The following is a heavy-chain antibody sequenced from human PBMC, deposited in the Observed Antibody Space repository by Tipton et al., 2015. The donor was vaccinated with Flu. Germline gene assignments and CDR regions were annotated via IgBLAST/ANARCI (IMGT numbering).Heavy chain of an antibody. J-gene: IGHJ4*02. D-gene: IGHD6-25*01. CDR3: ARSPESGWPIAAAGNFDF. CDR2: VYTSGTT. V-gene: IGHV4-61*02. Sequence: LRLSCSVSGDSIGSDYYWSWLRQPAGKALEWIGRVYTSGTTNYNPSLKSRVTISVDPSKKQFSLSLTSVTAADTAVYYCARSPESGWPIAAAGNFDFWGQGIRVTVSS. CDR1: GDSIGSDYY.